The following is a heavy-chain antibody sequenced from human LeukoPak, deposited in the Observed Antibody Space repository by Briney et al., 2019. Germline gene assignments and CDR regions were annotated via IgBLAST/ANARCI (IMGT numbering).Heavy chain of an antibody. V-gene: IGHV4-4*07. J-gene: IGHJ6*03. CDR2: IYTSGTT. CDR1: GGSLTRYS. Sequence: SETLSLTCIVSGGSLTRYSWSWIRQPPGEGLERIGRIYTSGTTKYNPSLKSRVTISVDTSKNQFSLRLSSVIAADTAVYYCARGRGPDYDYYYMAVWGKGTTVTVSS. CDR3: ARGRGPDYDYYYMAV.